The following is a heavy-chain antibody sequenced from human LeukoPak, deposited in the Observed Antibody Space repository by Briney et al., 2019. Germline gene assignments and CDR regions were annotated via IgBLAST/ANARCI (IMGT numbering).Heavy chain of an antibody. CDR2: ISSSSSYI. J-gene: IGHJ3*02. D-gene: IGHD3-22*01. V-gene: IGHV3-21*01. Sequence: GGSLRLSCAASGFTFSSYSMNWVRQAPGKGLEWVSSISSSSSYIYYADSVKGRFTISRDNSKNTLYLQMNSLRAEDTAVYYCAKYSGYYYDSSGYHQKDAFDIWGQGTMVTVSS. CDR3: AKYSGYYYDSSGYHQKDAFDI. CDR1: GFTFSSYS.